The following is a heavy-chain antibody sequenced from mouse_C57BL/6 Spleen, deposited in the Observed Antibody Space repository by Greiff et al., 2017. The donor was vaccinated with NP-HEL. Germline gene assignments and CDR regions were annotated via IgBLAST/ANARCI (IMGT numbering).Heavy chain of an antibody. Sequence: EVQLQQSGAELVKPGASVKLSCTASGFNIKDYYMHWVKQRTEQGLEWIGRIDPEDGETKYAPKFQGKATITADTSSNTAYLQLSSLTSEDTAVYYCARVRGSTMVTTKRNYYAMDYWGQGTSVTVSS. V-gene: IGHV14-2*01. D-gene: IGHD2-2*01. CDR3: ARVRGSTMVTTKRNYYAMDY. CDR2: IDPEDGET. J-gene: IGHJ4*01. CDR1: GFNIKDYY.